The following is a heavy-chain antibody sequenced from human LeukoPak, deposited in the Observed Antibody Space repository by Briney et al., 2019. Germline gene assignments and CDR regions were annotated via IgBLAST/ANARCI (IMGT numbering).Heavy chain of an antibody. CDR3: ATLEQAAFDF. V-gene: IGHV3-30*02. CDR2: IRYDGSNK. J-gene: IGHJ4*02. D-gene: IGHD3-3*01. Sequence: PGGSLRLSCAASGFTFSSYGMHWVRQAPGKGLEWVAFIRYDGSNKYYADSVKGRFTISRDNSKNTLYLQMNSLRAEDTAVYYCATLEQAAFDFLGQGTLVTVSS. CDR1: GFTFSSYG.